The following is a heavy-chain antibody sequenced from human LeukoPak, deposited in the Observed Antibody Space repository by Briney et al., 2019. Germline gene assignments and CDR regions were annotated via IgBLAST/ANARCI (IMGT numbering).Heavy chain of an antibody. CDR1: GFTFSSYG. CDR2: IRGSGSVT. CDR3: AKDLISGDGYYLFDFDS. Sequence: GGSLRLSCTASGFTFSSYGMSWDRQAPGKGLEWVSDIRGSGSVTHYADSVKGRFTISRDNSKNTVYLQMNSLRTEDTAVYYCAKDLISGDGYYLFDFDSRGQGTLVTVS. V-gene: IGHV3-23*01. J-gene: IGHJ4*02. D-gene: IGHD5-24*01.